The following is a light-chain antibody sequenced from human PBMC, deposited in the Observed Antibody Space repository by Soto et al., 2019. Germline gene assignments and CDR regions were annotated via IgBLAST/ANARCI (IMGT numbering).Light chain of an antibody. J-gene: IGLJ2*01. CDR3: SSYTSSSTSVV. CDR1: SSDLGGYNY. V-gene: IGLV2-14*01. CDR2: DIS. Sequence: QSVLTQPASVSGSPGQSITISCTGTSSDLGGYNYVSWYQQHPGKAPKLMIYDISSRPSGVSNRFSGSKSGNTASLTISGLQAEDEADYYCSSYTSSSTSVVFGGGTKLTVL.